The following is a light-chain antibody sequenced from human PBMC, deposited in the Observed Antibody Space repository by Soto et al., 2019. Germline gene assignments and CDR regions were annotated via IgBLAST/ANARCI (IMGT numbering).Light chain of an antibody. CDR2: EVS. Sequence: QSVLTQPASVSGSPGQSITISCTGYIHYDFVSWYQQHPGTAPKLVIYEVSNRPSGTSDRFSGSKSGHTASLTISGLQTEEEAVYYCGSYTSSSNYVFGTGTKVTVL. V-gene: IGLV2-14*01. CDR3: GSYTSSSNYV. CDR1: IHYDF. J-gene: IGLJ1*01.